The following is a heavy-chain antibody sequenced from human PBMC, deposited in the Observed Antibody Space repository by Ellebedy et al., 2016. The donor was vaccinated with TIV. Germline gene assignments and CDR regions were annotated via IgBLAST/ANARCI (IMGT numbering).Heavy chain of an antibody. CDR2: IKQDGSEK. D-gene: IGHD3-10*01. CDR3: ARVRGGLGNYGMDV. CDR1: GFTFSSYW. Sequence: GESLKISXAASGFTFSSYWMSWVRQAPGKGLEWVANIKQDGSEKYYVDSVKGRFTISRDNAKNSLYLQMNSLRAEDTAVYYCARVRGGLGNYGMDVWGQGTTVTVSS. J-gene: IGHJ6*02. V-gene: IGHV3-7*03.